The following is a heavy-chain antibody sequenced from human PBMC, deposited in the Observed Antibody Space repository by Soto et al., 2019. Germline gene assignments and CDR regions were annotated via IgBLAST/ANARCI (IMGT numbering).Heavy chain of an antibody. Sequence: QVQLQESGPGLVKPSQTLSLTCTVSGGSISSGGYHWSWIRQHPGKGLEWIGYIYYSGSTYYNPSLKSRVTISVDTSKNQFSLKLSSVTAADTAVYYCARSLLVPAACFDYWGQGTLFTVSS. CDR2: IYYSGST. CDR3: ARSLLVPAACFDY. V-gene: IGHV4-31*03. J-gene: IGHJ4*02. CDR1: GGSISSGGYH. D-gene: IGHD2-2*01.